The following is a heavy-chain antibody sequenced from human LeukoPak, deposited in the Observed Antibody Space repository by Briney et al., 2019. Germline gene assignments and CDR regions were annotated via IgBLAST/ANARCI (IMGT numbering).Heavy chain of an antibody. Sequence: GESLKISCQGSGYNFPIYWIGWVRQMPGQGLEWMGIIYPDDSNTIYGPSFQGQVTISADKSINTAYLEWSSLKASHTAIYYCARQGAAGKYYYYYMDVWGKGTTVTVSS. V-gene: IGHV5-51*01. CDR3: ARQGAAGKYYYYYMDV. CDR2: IYPDDSNT. D-gene: IGHD6-13*01. J-gene: IGHJ6*03. CDR1: GYNFPIYW.